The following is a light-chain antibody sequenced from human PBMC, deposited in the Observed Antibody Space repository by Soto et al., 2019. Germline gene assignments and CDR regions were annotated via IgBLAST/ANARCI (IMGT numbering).Light chain of an antibody. CDR2: EDI. CDR3: QAWDSSTEV. Sequence: SYELTQPPSVSVSPGQTATITCSGDRLGDKYACWYQQKPGQSPLLVIYEDIKRPSGIPERFSGSNSGNTATLTISGTQAMDEADYYCQAWDSSTEVFGGGTKVTVL. V-gene: IGLV3-1*01. J-gene: IGLJ2*01. CDR1: RLGDKY.